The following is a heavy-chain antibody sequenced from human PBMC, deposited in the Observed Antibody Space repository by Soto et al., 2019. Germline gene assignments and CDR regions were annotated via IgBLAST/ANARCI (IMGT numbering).Heavy chain of an antibody. CDR3: AKGFSGYDYSVDY. CDR2: ISGRSSST. CDR1: GFTFSSYV. V-gene: IGHV3-23*01. D-gene: IGHD5-12*01. Sequence: EVPLLESGGGLAQPGGSLRLSCAASGFTFSSYVMTWVRQAPGKGLEWVSTISGRSSSTYYADSVKGRFTISRDNSKNTLYLQMNTLGPEDTAVYYCAKGFSGYDYSVDYWGQGTLVIVSS. J-gene: IGHJ4*02.